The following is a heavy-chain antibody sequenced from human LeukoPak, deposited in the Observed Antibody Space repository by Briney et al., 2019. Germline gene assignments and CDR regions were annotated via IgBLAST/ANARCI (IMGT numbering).Heavy chain of an antibody. D-gene: IGHD6-13*01. CDR2: IYTSGST. V-gene: IGHV4-61*02. Sequence: PSETLSLTCTVSGGSISSGSYYWSWIRQPAGKGPEWIGRIYTSGSTNYNPSLRSRVTISADTSKNQFSLKLSSVTAADTAVYYCARVGQQLALDYWGQGTLVTVSS. CDR3: ARVGQQLALDY. CDR1: GGSISSGSYY. J-gene: IGHJ4*02.